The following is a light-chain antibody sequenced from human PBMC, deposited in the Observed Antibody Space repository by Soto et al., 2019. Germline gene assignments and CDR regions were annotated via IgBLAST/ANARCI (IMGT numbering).Light chain of an antibody. V-gene: IGKV1-39*01. Sequence: IKVNISPSSVCASVGERVTMTCQASQNINNYLNWYQQKPGRAPKLLIYAASTLQSGVPSRFSGSGSGTDFTLTISSLRTEDFATYYCQQSYRIPPWTFGQGTKVDIK. CDR2: AAS. CDR1: QNINNY. CDR3: QQSYRIPPWT. J-gene: IGKJ1*01.